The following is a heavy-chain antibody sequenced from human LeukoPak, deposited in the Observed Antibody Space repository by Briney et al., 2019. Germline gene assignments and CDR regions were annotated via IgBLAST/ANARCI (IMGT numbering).Heavy chain of an antibody. D-gene: IGHD5-12*01. CDR3: ARLIVATYAFDI. V-gene: IGHV4-39*01. J-gene: IGHJ3*02. CDR2: IYYSGST. CDR1: GGSISSSFYF. Sequence: SETLSLTCTVSGGSISSSFYFWGWIRQPTEKGLELIGYIYYSGSTYYNPSLKSRVTISVDTSKNQFSLILSSVTAPDTAVYYCARLIVATYAFDIWGQGTMVTVSS.